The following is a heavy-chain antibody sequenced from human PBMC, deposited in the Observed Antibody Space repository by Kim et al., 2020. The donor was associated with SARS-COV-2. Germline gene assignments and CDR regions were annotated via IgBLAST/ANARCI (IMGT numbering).Heavy chain of an antibody. CDR3: SRVEKGRYFDY. Sequence: GESLKISCSTSGYIFSDYWIGWVRQMPGKGLEWIGVIYPDDSDTKYGPSFQGQVTFSDDQSLNTTDLQCNRHKASDTAIYYCSRVEKGRYFDYWGQGTRVRVSS. CDR1: GYIFSDYW. CDR2: IYPDDSDT. J-gene: IGHJ4*02. V-gene: IGHV5-51*01.